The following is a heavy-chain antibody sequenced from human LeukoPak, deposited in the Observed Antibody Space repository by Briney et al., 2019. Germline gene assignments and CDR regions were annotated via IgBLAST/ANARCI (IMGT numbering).Heavy chain of an antibody. CDR1: GFTFRSYW. D-gene: IGHD5-12*01. CDR3: ARVGYSGWNLEY. V-gene: IGHV3-7*01. J-gene: IGHJ4*02. Sequence: PGGSLRLSCAASGFTFRSYWMSWVRQAPGKGLDGVANINLGGSVKYYVDSVKGRFTISRDDAKNSLYVQMNSLRDEDTAVYYCARVGYSGWNLEYWGQGTLVTVSS. CDR2: INLGGSVK.